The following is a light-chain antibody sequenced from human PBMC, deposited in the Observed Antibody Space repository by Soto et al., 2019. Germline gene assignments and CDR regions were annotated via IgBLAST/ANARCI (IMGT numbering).Light chain of an antibody. CDR3: SSYSCNSNLDVI. J-gene: IGLJ2*01. CDR1: TNLDYNF. V-gene: IGLV2-8*01. Sequence: QSALTQPPSASGSPGQSVAISCSGSTNLDYNFVSWYQHHPGQATTLIIYETIKRPSGVPDRFPVSKSGNTDSLAVSVLQAEDEDDDYCSSYSCNSNLDVIFGGGTKLTVL. CDR2: ETI.